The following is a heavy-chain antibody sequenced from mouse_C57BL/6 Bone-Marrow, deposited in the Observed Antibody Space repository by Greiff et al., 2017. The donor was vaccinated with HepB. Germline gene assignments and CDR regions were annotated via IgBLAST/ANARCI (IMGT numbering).Heavy chain of an antibody. CDR3: ARRSTMVTTDFDY. Sequence: VKLQQPGAELVKPVASVKMSCKASGYTFTSYWITWVKQRPGQGLEWIGDIYPGSGSTNYNEKFKSKATLTVDTSSSTAYMQLSSLTSEDSAVYYCARRSTMVTTDFDYWGQGTTLTVSS. CDR1: GYTFTSYW. J-gene: IGHJ2*01. CDR2: IYPGSGST. V-gene: IGHV1-55*01. D-gene: IGHD2-2*01.